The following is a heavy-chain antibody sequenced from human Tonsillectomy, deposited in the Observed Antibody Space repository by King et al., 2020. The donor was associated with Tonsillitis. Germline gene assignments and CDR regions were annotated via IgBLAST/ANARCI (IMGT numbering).Heavy chain of an antibody. CDR1: GGSFNGYY. V-gene: IGHV4-34*01. J-gene: IGHJ3*01. CDR3: ASLSPMTTLFACDV. D-gene: IGHD4-11*01. Sequence: VQLQQWGAGLLKPSETLSLTCAVYGGSFNGYYWSWIRQPPGKGLEWIGEINHSGSTNYNPSLKSRVTISVDMSKNQFSLKLTSVTAADTAVYYCASLSPMTTLFACDVWGQGTMVTVSS. CDR2: INHSGST.